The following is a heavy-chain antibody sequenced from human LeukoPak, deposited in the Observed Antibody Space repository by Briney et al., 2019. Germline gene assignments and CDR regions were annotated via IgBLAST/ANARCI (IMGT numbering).Heavy chain of an antibody. CDR2: ISGSGGST. D-gene: IGHD3-22*01. V-gene: IGHV3-23*01. J-gene: IGHJ6*02. Sequence: PGGSLRLSCAASGFTFSSYSMSWVRQAPGKGLEWVSAISGSGGSTYYADSVKGRFTISRDNSKDTLYLQMNSLRAEDTAVYYCANPLLRGIVEGYYGMDVWGQGTTVTVSS. CDR1: GFTFSSYS. CDR3: ANPLLRGIVEGYYGMDV.